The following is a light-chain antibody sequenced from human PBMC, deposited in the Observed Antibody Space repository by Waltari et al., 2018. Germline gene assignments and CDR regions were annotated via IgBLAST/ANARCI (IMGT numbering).Light chain of an antibody. Sequence: QTVVTQEPSLAVSPGATVTLPCGLSSGSVSTTYTPSCYPQAPGQAPRTLIFDTTTLSSGVPDRFSGSILDNTAALTITGAQADDESDYYCVLSMGSGIWVFGGGTKLTVL. CDR3: VLSMGSGIWV. CDR2: DTT. V-gene: IGLV8-61*01. J-gene: IGLJ3*02. CDR1: SGSVSTTYT.